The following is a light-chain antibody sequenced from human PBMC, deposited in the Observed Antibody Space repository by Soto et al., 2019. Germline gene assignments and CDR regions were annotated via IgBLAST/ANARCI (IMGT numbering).Light chain of an antibody. V-gene: IGKV3-11*01. CDR2: DAF. J-gene: IGKJ5*01. CDR1: RTVNNY. CDR3: QQRSDWPRIT. Sequence: EIVLTQSPATLSLSPGERATLSCRASRTVNNYLAWYQQKPGQAPRLLIYDAFIRAAGIPARFSGRGSGTDFTLTICNLEPEDLAVYFCQQRSDWPRITFGHGTRVDLK.